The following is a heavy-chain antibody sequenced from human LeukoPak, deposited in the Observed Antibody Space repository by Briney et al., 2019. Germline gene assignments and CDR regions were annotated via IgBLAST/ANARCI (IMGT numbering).Heavy chain of an antibody. CDR2: IYYSGST. J-gene: IGHJ4*02. D-gene: IGHD5-24*01. V-gene: IGHV4-59*08. CDR1: GGSISSYY. Sequence: SETLSLTCTVSGGSISSYYWSWIRQPPGKGLEWIGYIYYSGSTNYNPSLKSRVTISVDTSKNQFSLKLSSVTAADTAVYYCARHPPPGGATIGDYWGQGTLVTVS. CDR3: ARHPPPGGATIGDY.